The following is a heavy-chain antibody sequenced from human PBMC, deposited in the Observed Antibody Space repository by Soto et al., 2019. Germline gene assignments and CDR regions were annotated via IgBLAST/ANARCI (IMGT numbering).Heavy chain of an antibody. J-gene: IGHJ4*02. CDR3: ARIGHYEILTGYNKAYLEA. V-gene: IGHV4-59*01. CDR1: GGSISSYY. CDR2: IYYSGST. D-gene: IGHD3-9*01. Sequence: SETLSLTCTVSGGSISSYYWSWILQPPWKGLEWIGYIYYSGSTNYNPSLKSRVTISVDTSKNQFSLKLSSVTAADTAVYYCARIGHYEILTGYNKAYLEAWGKGTVV.